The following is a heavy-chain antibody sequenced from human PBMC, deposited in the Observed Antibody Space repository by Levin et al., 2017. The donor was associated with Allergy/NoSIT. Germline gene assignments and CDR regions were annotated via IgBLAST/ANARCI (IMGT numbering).Heavy chain of an antibody. J-gene: IGHJ4*02. CDR2: LVPNFGTP. CDR3: TREMIGGHQLLRSSTRAYDS. Sequence: SVKVSCKASRGTFSSYGVTWVRQAPGQGLEWMGGLVPNFGTPHYAQKLQGRVTFTADESTSTAHMELSSLRSDDTAVYFCTREMIGGHQLLRSSTRAYDSWGQGSLVTVYS. V-gene: IGHV1-69*13. D-gene: IGHD2-2*01. CDR1: RGTFSSYG.